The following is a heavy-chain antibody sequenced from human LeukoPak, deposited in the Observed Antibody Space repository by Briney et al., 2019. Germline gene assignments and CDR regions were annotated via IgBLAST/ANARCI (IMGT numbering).Heavy chain of an antibody. D-gene: IGHD6-19*01. CDR3: ARDLSGWYGDFDY. CDR1: GYTFTGYY. CDR2: VNPNNGGR. Sequence: AASVKVSCKASGYTFTGYYIHWVRQAPGQGLEWMGRVNPNNGGRNYAQQFQGRVTMTRDTSISTDYMELSRLRSDDTAVYYCARDLSGWYGDFDYWGQGTLVTVSS. V-gene: IGHV1-2*06. J-gene: IGHJ4*02.